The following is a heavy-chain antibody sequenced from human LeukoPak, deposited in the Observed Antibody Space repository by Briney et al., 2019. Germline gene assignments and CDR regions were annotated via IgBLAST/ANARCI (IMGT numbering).Heavy chain of an antibody. CDR1: GGYIRSYY. D-gene: IGHD3-22*01. V-gene: IGHV4-4*07. Sequence: SETLSLTCTVSGGYIRSYYWSWIRQPAGKGLQWIGRIYTSGSTNYNPSLKSRVTMSVDTSKNQFSLKLSSVTAADTAVYYCARDRGDYYDSSGYYPRFDPWGQGTLVTVSS. CDR2: IYTSGST. CDR3: ARDRGDYYDSSGYYPRFDP. J-gene: IGHJ5*02.